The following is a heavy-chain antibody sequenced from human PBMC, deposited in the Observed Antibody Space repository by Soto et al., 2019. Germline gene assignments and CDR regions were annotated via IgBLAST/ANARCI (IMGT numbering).Heavy chain of an antibody. CDR2: ISSSSSHK. CDR1: GFTFSGYS. CDR3: ARDAGIAAAGDYYYYGMDV. Sequence: EVQLVESGGGLVKPGGSLGLSCAASGFTFSGYSMNWVPPAPVKGLGWVSSISSSSSHKYYADSVKGRFTVSRDNAKNSLYLQMNSLRDEDTAVYSCARDAGIAAAGDYYYYGMDVWGQGTTVTVSS. V-gene: IGHV3-21*01. D-gene: IGHD6-13*01. J-gene: IGHJ6*02.